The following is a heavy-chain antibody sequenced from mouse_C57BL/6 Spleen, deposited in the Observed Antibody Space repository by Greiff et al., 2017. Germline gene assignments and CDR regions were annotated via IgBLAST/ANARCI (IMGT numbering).Heavy chain of an antibody. V-gene: IGHV1-82*01. D-gene: IGHD2-1*01. CDR2: IYPGDGDT. CDR3: ARGIYYGNYPFAY. CDR1: GYAFSSSW. J-gene: IGHJ3*01. Sequence: QVQLQQSGPELVKPGASVKISCKASGYAFSSSWMNWVKQRPGKGLEWIGRIYPGDGDTNYNGKFKGKATLTADKSSSTAYMQLSSLTSEDSAVYCCARGIYYGNYPFAYWGQGTLVTVSA.